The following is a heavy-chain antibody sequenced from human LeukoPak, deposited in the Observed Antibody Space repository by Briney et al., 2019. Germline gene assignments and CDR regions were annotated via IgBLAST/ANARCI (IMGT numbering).Heavy chain of an antibody. Sequence: GRSLRLSCAASGFTFDDYAMHWVRQAPGKGLEWVSGISWNSGSIGYADSVKGRFTSSRDNAKNSLYLQMNSLRAEDTALYYCAKASGWYEPFDYWGQGTLVTVSS. J-gene: IGHJ4*02. V-gene: IGHV3-9*01. CDR3: AKASGWYEPFDY. CDR1: GFTFDDYA. D-gene: IGHD6-19*01. CDR2: ISWNSGSI.